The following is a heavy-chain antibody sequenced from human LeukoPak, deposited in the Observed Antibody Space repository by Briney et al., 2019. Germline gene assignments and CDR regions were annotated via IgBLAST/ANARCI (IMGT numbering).Heavy chain of an antibody. CDR2: INPNSGGT. Sequence: ASVKVSCKASGYTFTGYYMHWVRQAPGQGLEWMGRINPNSGGTNYAQKFQGRVTMTRDTSISTAYMELSRLRSDDTAVYYCAREGTFSSPRNWFDPWGQGTLVTVSS. CDR1: GYTFTGYY. CDR3: AREGTFSSPRNWFDP. J-gene: IGHJ5*02. V-gene: IGHV1-2*06. D-gene: IGHD6-13*01.